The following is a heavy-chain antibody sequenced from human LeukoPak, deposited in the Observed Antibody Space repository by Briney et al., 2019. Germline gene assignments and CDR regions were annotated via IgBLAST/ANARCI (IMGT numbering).Heavy chain of an antibody. Sequence: HGESLKISCQGFGYSFTSYWIGWVRQMPGKGMEWMGVIYPGDSRIRYNPSFQGQVTISVDKSISTAYLQWVSLKASDTAMYYCACRDLTSTWSFPWGQGTLVNVSS. V-gene: IGHV5-51*01. D-gene: IGHD6-13*01. CDR3: ACRDLTSTWSFP. J-gene: IGHJ5*02. CDR1: GYSFTSYW. CDR2: IYPGDSRI.